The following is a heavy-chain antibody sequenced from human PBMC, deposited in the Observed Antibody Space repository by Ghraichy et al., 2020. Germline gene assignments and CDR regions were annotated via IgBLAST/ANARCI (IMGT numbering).Heavy chain of an antibody. CDR1: GGSFSGYY. Sequence: TLSLTCAVYGGSFSGYYWSWIRQPPGKGLEWIGEINHSGSTNYNPSLKSRVTISVDTSKNQFSLKLSSVTAADTAVYYCARGVSLDPTGGYYYDSSGKGTDTDYWGQGTLVTVSS. V-gene: IGHV4-34*01. D-gene: IGHD3-22*01. J-gene: IGHJ4*02. CDR2: INHSGST. CDR3: ARGVSLDPTGGYYYDSSGKGTDTDY.